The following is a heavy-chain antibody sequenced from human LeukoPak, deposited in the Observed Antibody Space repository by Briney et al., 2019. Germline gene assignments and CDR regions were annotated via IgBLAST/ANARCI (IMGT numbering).Heavy chain of an antibody. V-gene: IGHV1-2*02. J-gene: IGHJ4*02. CDR1: GYTFTGYY. CDR3: ARSVGATPSGPAYYYDY. D-gene: IGHD1-26*01. CDR2: INPNSGGT. Sequence: ASVKVSCKASGYTFTGYYMHWVRQAPGQGLEWMGWINPNSGGTNYAQKFQGRVTMTRDTSISTAYMELSRLRSDDTAVYYCARSVGATPSGPAYYYDYWGQGTLVTVSS.